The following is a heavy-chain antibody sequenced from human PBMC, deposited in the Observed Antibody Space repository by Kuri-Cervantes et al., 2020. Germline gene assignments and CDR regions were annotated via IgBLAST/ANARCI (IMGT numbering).Heavy chain of an antibody. CDR1: GYAFTGYY. V-gene: IGHV1-2*02. CDR2: INPNSGGT. D-gene: IGHD6-19*01. J-gene: IGHJ4*02. CDR3: ARVRGSGCHHG. Sequence: ASVKVSCKASGYAFTGYYMHWVRQAPGQGLEWMGWINPNSGGTNYAQKLQGRVTMATDTSTSTAYMELRSLRSDDTAVYYCARVRGSGCHHGWGQGTLVTVSS.